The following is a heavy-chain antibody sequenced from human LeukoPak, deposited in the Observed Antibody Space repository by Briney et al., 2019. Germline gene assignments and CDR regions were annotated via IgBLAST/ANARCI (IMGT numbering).Heavy chain of an antibody. D-gene: IGHD5-12*01. CDR1: GFTFSSYA. Sequence: PGASLRLSCAASGFTFSSYAMSWVRQAPGKGLEWVSAISGSGGSTYYADSVKGRFTISRDNSKNTLYLQMNSLRAEDTAVYYCAKDIVATIPGYYFDYWGQGTLVTASS. CDR3: AKDIVATIPGYYFDY. J-gene: IGHJ4*02. CDR2: ISGSGGST. V-gene: IGHV3-23*01.